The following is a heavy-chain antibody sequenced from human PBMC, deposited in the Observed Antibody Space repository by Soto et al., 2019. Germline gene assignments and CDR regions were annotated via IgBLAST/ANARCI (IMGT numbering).Heavy chain of an antibody. CDR1: GGSISSGGYS. D-gene: IGHD6-25*01. V-gene: IGHV4-30-2*01. CDR2: IYHSGST. J-gene: IGHJ4*02. Sequence: PSETLSLTCAVSGGSISSGGYSWSWIRQPPGKGLEWIGYIYHSGSTYYNPSLKSRVTISVDRSKNQFSLKLSSVTAADTAVYYCARVGDGYNHDFYYWGQRTLVSLS. CDR3: ARVGDGYNHDFYY.